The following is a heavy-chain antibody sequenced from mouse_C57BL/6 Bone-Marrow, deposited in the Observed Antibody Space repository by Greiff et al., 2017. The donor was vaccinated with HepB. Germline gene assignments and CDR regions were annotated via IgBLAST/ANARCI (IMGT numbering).Heavy chain of an antibody. V-gene: IGHV2-2*01. CDR2: IWSGGST. Sequence: VKLVESGPGLVQPSQSLSITCTVSGFSLTSYGVHWVRQSPGKGLEWLGVIWSGGSTDYNAAFISRLSISKDNSKSQVFFKMNRLQADDTAIYYCARNSDYGKGAMDYWGQGTSVTVSS. D-gene: IGHD1-1*01. CDR3: ARNSDYGKGAMDY. CDR1: GFSLTSYG. J-gene: IGHJ4*01.